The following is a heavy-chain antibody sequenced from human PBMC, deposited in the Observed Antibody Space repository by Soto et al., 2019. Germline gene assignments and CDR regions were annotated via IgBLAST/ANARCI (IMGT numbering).Heavy chain of an antibody. CDR2: ISYSGTT. J-gene: IGHJ4*02. CDR3: ASEGYKFGPFEY. Sequence: PSETLSLTCTVSGGSLSSYYWSWIRRPPGMGLEWIASISYSGTTNYNSSLKSRVTISIDTSKNQFSLKFTSVTAADTAVYYCASEGYKFGPFEYWGQGTLVTVSS. CDR1: GGSLSSYY. V-gene: IGHV4-59*01. D-gene: IGHD5-18*01.